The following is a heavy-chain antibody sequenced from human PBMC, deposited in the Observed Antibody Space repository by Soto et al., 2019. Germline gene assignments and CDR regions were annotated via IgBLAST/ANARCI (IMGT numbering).Heavy chain of an antibody. V-gene: IGHV3-11*01. J-gene: IGHJ6*03. CDR2: ISSSGSTI. CDR3: AREGAPNLNYYGSGSYYMDV. D-gene: IGHD3-10*01. Sequence: GGSLRLSCAASGFTFSDYYMSWIRQAPGKGLEWVSYISSSGSTIYYADSVKGRFTISRDNAKNSLYLQMNSLRAEDTAVYYCAREGAPNLNYYGSGSYYMDVWGKGTTVTVSS. CDR1: GFTFSDYY.